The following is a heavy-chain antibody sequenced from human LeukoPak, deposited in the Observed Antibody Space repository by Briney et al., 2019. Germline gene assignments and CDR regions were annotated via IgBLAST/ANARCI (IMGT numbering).Heavy chain of an antibody. CDR3: ARDLAGSGSYLVPFEFDH. D-gene: IGHD1-26*01. CDR2: IWYDGTNK. J-gene: IGHJ4*02. Sequence: GGSLRLSCAASGFTFSGYGMHWVRQAPGKGLEWVALIWYDGTNKYYADFVKGRFTISRDNSKNTLYLQMNSLRAEDTAVYYCARDLAGSGSYLVPFEFDHWGQGTLVTVSS. V-gene: IGHV3-33*01. CDR1: GFTFSGYG.